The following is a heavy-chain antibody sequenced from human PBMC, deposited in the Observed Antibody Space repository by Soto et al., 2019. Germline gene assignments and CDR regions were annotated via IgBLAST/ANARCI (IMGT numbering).Heavy chain of an antibody. J-gene: IGHJ6*02. CDR3: ATDTSSSESSYYYGMDV. CDR1: GASISYYY. D-gene: IGHD6-6*01. V-gene: IGHV4-59*01. Sequence: LTCDVSGASISYYYWNWIRQPPGKGLEWIGCIYYSGSTHYNPSLSSRVTISVDTSKNQVSLKLTSVTAADTAVYYCATDTSSSESSYYYGMDVWGQGTTVTVSS. CDR2: IYYSGST.